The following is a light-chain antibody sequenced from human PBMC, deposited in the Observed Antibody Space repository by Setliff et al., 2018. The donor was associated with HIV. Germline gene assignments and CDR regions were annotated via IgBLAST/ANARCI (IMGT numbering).Light chain of an antibody. CDR1: SSDVGTYDH. V-gene: IGLV2-11*01. CDR2: AVT. J-gene: IGLJ1*01. Sequence: QSALTQPRSVSGSPVQSVTISCTGTSSDVGTYDHVSWYQQHPGKAPKLIIYAVTKRPSGVPDRFSGSKSGSTASLTISGLQAEDEADYHCCSFAGNYISWDVCGTGTKVTV. CDR3: CSFAGNYISWDV.